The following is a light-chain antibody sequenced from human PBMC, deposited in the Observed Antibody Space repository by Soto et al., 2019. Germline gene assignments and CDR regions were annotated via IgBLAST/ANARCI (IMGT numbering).Light chain of an antibody. Sequence: EIVLTQSPGTLSLSPGERATLSCRASQSVTSTYLAWYQQKPGQAPRFLIYGASSRATGIPDRFSGSGSGTDFTLTISRLEPEDFAVYYCQHYGSSLWTFGQGTKVEIK. V-gene: IGKV3-20*01. J-gene: IGKJ1*01. CDR3: QHYGSSLWT. CDR1: QSVTSTY. CDR2: GAS.